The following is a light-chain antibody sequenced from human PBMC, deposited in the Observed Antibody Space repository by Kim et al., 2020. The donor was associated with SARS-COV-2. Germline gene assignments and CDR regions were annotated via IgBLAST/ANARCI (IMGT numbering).Light chain of an antibody. Sequence: DVAMTQSPLSLPVTLGQPASISCRSSQSLLHIDGDSYLSWFQQRPGQSPRRLIYKVSNRDSGVPDRFSGSGSGTDFTLTISRVEAEDVGNYCCMQSTHWPPWTFGQGTKVDIK. CDR2: KVS. J-gene: IGKJ1*01. CDR1: QSLLHIDGDSY. V-gene: IGKV2-30*02. CDR3: MQSTHWPPWT.